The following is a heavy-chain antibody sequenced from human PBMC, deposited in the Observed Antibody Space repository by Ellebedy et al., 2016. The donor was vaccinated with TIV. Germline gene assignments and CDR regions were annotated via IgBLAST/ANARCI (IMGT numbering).Heavy chain of an antibody. CDR1: GYTFTNTY. J-gene: IGHJ4*02. CDR3: SRDRFGVPLRYADY. CDR2: IHPPSGGT. D-gene: IGHD3-16*01. Sequence: AASVTVSCKASGYTFTNTYILWVRQPPGQGIEWLGWIHPPSGGTDYAQKVRARVTMTRDTSISTSYMELSRLTSDNTAVYYCSRDRFGVPLRYADYWGQGTLVTVSS. V-gene: IGHV1-2*02.